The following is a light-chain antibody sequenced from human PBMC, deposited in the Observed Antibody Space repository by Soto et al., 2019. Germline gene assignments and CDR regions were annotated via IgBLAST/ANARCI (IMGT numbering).Light chain of an antibody. CDR1: QGIRND. CDR2: AAS. V-gene: IGKV1-6*01. Sequence: AIQMTQSPSSLSASVGDRVSITCRASQGIRNDLGWYQQKPGKAPKVLIFAASTLQTGVPSRFSGNGSGTDFTLTISSLQPEDFATYYCLQDHNYPWTFGQGTKVEIK. CDR3: LQDHNYPWT. J-gene: IGKJ1*01.